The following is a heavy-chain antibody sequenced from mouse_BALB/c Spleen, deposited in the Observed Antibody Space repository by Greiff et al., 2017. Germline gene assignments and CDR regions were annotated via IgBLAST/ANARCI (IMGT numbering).Heavy chain of an antibody. J-gene: IGHJ2*01. D-gene: IGHD1-1*01. CDR2: ISSGGSYT. Sequence: DVQLQESGGGLVKPGGSLKLSCAASGFTFSSYAMSWVRQTPEKRLEWVATISSGGSYTYYPDSVKGRFTISRDNAKNTLYLQMSSLRSEDTAMYYCARGYGSSYYFDYWGQGTTLTVSS. CDR3: ARGYGSSYYFDY. V-gene: IGHV5-9-3*01. CDR1: GFTFSSYA.